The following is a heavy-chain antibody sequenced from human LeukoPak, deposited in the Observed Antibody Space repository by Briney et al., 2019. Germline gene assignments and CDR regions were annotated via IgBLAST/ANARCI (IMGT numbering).Heavy chain of an antibody. CDR1: GFTFTSRSA. CDR2: IVVDSDNT. Sequence: SAKVSCKASGFTFTSRSAVQWVRQARGQRLEWIGWIVVDSDNTNYAENFQERVTITRDMPASTSYMELSSLRSEDTAVYFCAAPYTSSWFDLWGQGTLVTVSS. J-gene: IGHJ5*02. D-gene: IGHD6-13*01. V-gene: IGHV1-58*01. CDR3: AAPYTSSWFDL.